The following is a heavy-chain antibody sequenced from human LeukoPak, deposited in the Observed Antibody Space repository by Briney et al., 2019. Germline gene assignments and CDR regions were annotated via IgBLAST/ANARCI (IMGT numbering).Heavy chain of an antibody. D-gene: IGHD3-3*01. V-gene: IGHV4-59*01. CDR2: IYYSGST. CDR3: ARDAGRYYGLDY. J-gene: IGHJ4*02. Sequence: ASETLSLTCTVSGGSISSYYWSWIRQPPGKGLEWIGYIYYSGSTNCNPSLKSRVTISVDTSKNQFSLKLSSVTAADTAVYYCARDAGRYYGLDYWGQGTLVTVSS. CDR1: GGSISSYY.